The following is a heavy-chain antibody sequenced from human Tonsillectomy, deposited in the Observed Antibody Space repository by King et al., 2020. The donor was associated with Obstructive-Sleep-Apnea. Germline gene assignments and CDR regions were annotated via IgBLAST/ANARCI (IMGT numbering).Heavy chain of an antibody. J-gene: IGHJ4*02. Sequence: GQLVQSGAEVKKPGASVKVSCKASGYTFTSYDINWVRQATGQGLEWMGWMNPNSGNTGYAQKFQGRVTMTRNTSISTAYMELSSRRSEDTAVYYCARAGRYSSSWYVFVTNPGPFDYWGQGTLVTVSS. V-gene: IGHV1-8*01. CDR3: ARAGRYSSSWYVFVTNPGPFDY. CDR1: GYTFTSYD. D-gene: IGHD6-13*01. CDR2: MNPNSGNT.